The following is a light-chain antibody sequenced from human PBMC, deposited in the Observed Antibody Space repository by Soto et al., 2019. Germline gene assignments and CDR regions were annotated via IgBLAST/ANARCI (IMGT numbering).Light chain of an antibody. CDR3: QQSYSSPWT. CDR1: QSISNY. V-gene: IGKV1-39*01. J-gene: IGKJ1*01. Sequence: DIQMTQSPSSLSASVGDRVTITCRASQSISNYLNWYQQKPGKAPNLLIYAASTLQSGVLSRFSGSGSGTDFTLTISSLQAEDFATYYCQQSYSSPWTFGQGTKVDIK. CDR2: AAS.